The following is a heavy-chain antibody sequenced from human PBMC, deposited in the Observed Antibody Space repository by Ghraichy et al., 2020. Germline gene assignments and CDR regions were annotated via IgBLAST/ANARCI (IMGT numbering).Heavy chain of an antibody. V-gene: IGHV4-59*08. CDR3: ARRGRGYSLYFYGLDI. CDR2: VYYNGNT. J-gene: IGHJ6*02. Sequence: SETLSLICTVSGGSIRSYYWSWIRHLPGKGLEWIGYVYYNGNTDYSPSLKSRATISVDTSKNKISLRLTSVTAADTAVYYCARRGRGYSLYFYGLDIWGQGNTVTVSS. D-gene: IGHD5-12*01. CDR1: GGSIRSYY.